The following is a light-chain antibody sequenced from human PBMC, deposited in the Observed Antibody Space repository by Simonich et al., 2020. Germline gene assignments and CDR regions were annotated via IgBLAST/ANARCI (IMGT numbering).Light chain of an antibody. Sequence: EIVMTQSPAPLSVSPGERATLSCRASQRVSSNLAWYRKTPGQAPRLLIYGASTRATCIPVRFSGSGSGTEVTLTISSLQSEDFAVYYCQQYGSSLYTFGQGTKLEIK. CDR3: QQYGSSLYT. CDR2: GAS. V-gene: IGKV3-15*01. J-gene: IGKJ2*01. CDR1: QRVSSN.